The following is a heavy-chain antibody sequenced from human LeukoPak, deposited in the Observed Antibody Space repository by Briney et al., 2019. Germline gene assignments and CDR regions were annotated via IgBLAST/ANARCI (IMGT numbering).Heavy chain of an antibody. CDR2: ISAYNGNT. V-gene: IGHV1-18*01. CDR3: ARDLYYYDSSGYYSPDY. D-gene: IGHD3-22*01. CDR1: GYTFTSYG. J-gene: IGHJ4*02. Sequence: ASVKVSCKASGYTFTSYGISWVRQAPGRGLEWMGWISAYNGNTNYAQKLQGRVTMTTDTSTSTAYMELRSLRSDDTAVYYCARDLYYYDSSGYYSPDYWGQGTLVTVSS.